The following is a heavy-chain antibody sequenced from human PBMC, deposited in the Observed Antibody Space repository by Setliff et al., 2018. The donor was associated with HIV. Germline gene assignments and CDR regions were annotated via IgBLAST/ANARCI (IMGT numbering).Heavy chain of an antibody. CDR3: ARNPQPTGTPDYYYYYYMDV. CDR2: INAGNGNT. Sequence: ASVKVSCKASGYTFTSYYMHWVRQAPGQRLEWMGWINAGNGNTKYSQKFQGRVTITRETSASIAYMELSSLRSEDTAVYYCARNPQPTGTPDYYYYYYMDVWGKGTTVTVS. CDR1: GYTFTSYY. V-gene: IGHV1-3*01. J-gene: IGHJ6*03. D-gene: IGHD1-1*01.